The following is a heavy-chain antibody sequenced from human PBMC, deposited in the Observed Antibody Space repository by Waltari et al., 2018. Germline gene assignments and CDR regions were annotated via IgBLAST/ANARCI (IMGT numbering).Heavy chain of an antibody. CDR2: SSGRGGST. CDR3: AKSDIVVVVAATMGY. J-gene: IGHJ4*02. Sequence: EVQLLESGGGLVQPGGSLRLSCAASGFTFSSYAMSWVRPAPGKGLEWVSASSGRGGSTYYADSVKGRFTISRDNSKNTLYLQMNSLRAEDTAVYYCAKSDIVVVVAATMGYWGQGTLVTVSS. D-gene: IGHD2-15*01. V-gene: IGHV3-23*01. CDR1: GFTFSSYA.